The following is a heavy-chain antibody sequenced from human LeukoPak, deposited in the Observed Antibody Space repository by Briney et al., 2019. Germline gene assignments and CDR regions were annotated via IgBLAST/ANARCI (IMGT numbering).Heavy chain of an antibody. CDR2: ISSSSSYI. J-gene: IGHJ6*03. Sequence: GGSLRLSCAASGFTFSSYSMNWVRQAPGKGLEWVSSISSSSSYIYYADSVKGRFTISRDNAKNSLYLQMNSLRAEDTAVYYCARSGDYESRFLEWLGYYYYMDVWGKGTTVTVSS. CDR1: GFTFSSYS. V-gene: IGHV3-21*01. CDR3: ARSGDYESRFLEWLGYYYYMDV. D-gene: IGHD3-3*01.